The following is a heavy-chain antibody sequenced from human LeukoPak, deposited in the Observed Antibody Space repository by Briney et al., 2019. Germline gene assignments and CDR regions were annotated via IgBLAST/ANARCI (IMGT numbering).Heavy chain of an antibody. CDR1: GDSISSHY. CDR2: IYNSEST. D-gene: IGHD3-3*01. J-gene: IGHJ3*01. V-gene: IGHV4-59*08. CDR3: ARLSAAVHLGAFDL. Sequence: SGTLSLTCTVSGDSISSHYWNWIRQPPGMGLEWIGHIYNSESTNYNPSLKSRVTISVDKSKNHFSLRLTSVTAADTAVYYCARLSAAVHLGAFDLWGQGTMVTVSS.